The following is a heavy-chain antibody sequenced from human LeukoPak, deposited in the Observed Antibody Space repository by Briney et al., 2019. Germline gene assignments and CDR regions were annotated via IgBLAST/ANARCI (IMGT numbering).Heavy chain of an antibody. CDR3: ASGEDYDSSGYRYFDY. J-gene: IGHJ4*02. D-gene: IGHD3-22*01. Sequence: GGSLRLSCLASGFTFSHFWMTWVRQAPGKGLEWVANIKEDGSEKYYVDSVKGRFTISRDNAKNSLYLQMNSLRAEDTAVYYCASGEDYDSSGYRYFDYWGQGTLVTVSS. CDR2: IKEDGSEK. CDR1: GFTFSHFW. V-gene: IGHV3-7*01.